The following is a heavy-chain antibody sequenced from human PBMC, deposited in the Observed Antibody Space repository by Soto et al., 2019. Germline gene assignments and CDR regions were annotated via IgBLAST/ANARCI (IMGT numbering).Heavy chain of an antibody. J-gene: IGHJ3*01. V-gene: IGHV3-23*01. D-gene: IGHD4-17*01. Sequence: GSLRLSCAASGFTFNTYAMTWVRQPPGKGLEWVSSISLTGGSVYDADSVKGRFTISRDNSKNILYLQMTSLRVEDTAKYFCAKVIRRDAYGAFDVWGQGTMVTVSS. CDR3: AKVIRRDAYGAFDV. CDR2: ISLTGGSV. CDR1: GFTFNTYA.